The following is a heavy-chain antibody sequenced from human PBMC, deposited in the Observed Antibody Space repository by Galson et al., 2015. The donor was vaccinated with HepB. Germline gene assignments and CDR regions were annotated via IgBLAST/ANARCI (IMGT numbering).Heavy chain of an antibody. CDR2: IIPIFGTA. J-gene: IGHJ6*02. D-gene: IGHD4-23*01. CDR1: GGTFSSYA. Sequence: SVKVSCKASGGTFSSYAISWVRQAPGQGLEWMGGIIPIFGTANYAQKFQGRVTITADKSTSTAYMELSSLRSEDTAVYYCAIYTVVMNGRVGYGMDVWGQGTTVTVSS. V-gene: IGHV1-69*06. CDR3: AIYTVVMNGRVGYGMDV.